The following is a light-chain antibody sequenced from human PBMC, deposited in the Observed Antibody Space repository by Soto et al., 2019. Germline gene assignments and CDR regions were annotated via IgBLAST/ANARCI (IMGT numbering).Light chain of an antibody. CDR3: QQSYSTPPYT. J-gene: IGKJ2*01. CDR2: AAY. V-gene: IGKV1-39*01. Sequence: DIQMTQSPSSLSTSVGDRVTITCRASQYINNYFNWYQQKPVKAPNLLIFAAYNLQSGVPSRFSGSGSGTDFTLTISSLQPEDFATYYCQQSYSTPPYTFGQGTKLDMK. CDR1: QYINNY.